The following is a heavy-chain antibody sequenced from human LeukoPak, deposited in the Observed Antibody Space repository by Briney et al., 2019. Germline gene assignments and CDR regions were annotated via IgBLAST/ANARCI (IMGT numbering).Heavy chain of an antibody. CDR1: GYTFTSYG. D-gene: IGHD3-22*01. Sequence: GASVKVSCKASGYTFTSYGISWVRQAPGQGLEWMGWISAYSGNTNYAQKLQGRVTMTTDTSTSTAYMELRSLRSDDTAVYYCARDREYYYDSSGYTPSDYWGQGTLVTVSS. V-gene: IGHV1-18*01. J-gene: IGHJ4*02. CDR2: ISAYSGNT. CDR3: ARDREYYYDSSGYTPSDY.